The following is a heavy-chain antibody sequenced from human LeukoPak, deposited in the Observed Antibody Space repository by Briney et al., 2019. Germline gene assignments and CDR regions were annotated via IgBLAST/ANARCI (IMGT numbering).Heavy chain of an antibody. V-gene: IGHV4/OR15-8*01. CDR2: IYHTGST. Sequence: NWGRRAPGPGVKWIGEIYHTGSTNYNPSLKSRVTISVDKSKNQFSLKLSSVAAADTAVYYCASGDTGLFVYWGQGTLVTVSS. J-gene: IGHJ4*02. CDR3: ASGDTGLFVY. D-gene: IGHD5-18*01.